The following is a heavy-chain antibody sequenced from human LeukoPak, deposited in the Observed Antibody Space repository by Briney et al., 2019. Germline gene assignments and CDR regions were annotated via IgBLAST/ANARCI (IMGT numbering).Heavy chain of an antibody. J-gene: IGHJ4*02. V-gene: IGHV4-39*07. Sequence: RASETLSLTCAVSGVSISSGGYSWRWLRQPPGKGLEWIVSIYYRGSTHYNPSLKSRVTISLDTSKNQFSLKLTSVTAADTAIYYCAKSNYEILTGVLDCWSQGTLVTVSS. CDR1: GVSISSGGYS. CDR2: IYYRGST. CDR3: AKSNYEILTGVLDC. D-gene: IGHD3-9*01.